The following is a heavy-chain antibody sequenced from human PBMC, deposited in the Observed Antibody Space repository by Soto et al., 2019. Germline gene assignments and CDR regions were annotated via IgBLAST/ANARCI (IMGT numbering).Heavy chain of an antibody. CDR3: ARARRSDAFDI. V-gene: IGHV3-7*03. CDR1: GFTFSSYW. J-gene: IGHJ3*02. Sequence: GGSLRLSCAASGFTFSSYWMSWFRQAPGKGLEWVANIKQDGSEKYYVDSVKGRFTISRDNAKNSLYLQMNSLRAEDTAVYYCARARRSDAFDIWGQGTMVTVSS. CDR2: IKQDGSEK.